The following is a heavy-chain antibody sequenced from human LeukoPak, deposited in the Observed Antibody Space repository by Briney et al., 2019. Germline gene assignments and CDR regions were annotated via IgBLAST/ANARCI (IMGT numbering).Heavy chain of an antibody. CDR2: IYYSGST. CDR1: GDSLSVVTSY. J-gene: IGHJ6*02. Sequence: SETLSLTCTLPGDSLSVVTSYWGWTHQHPGKGLEWIGYIYYSGSTYYNPSLKSRVTISVYTSKNQFSLTLRSVTAADAAVYYGARGSGMDVWGQGKTVTVSS. CDR3: ARGSGMDV. V-gene: IGHV4-31*03.